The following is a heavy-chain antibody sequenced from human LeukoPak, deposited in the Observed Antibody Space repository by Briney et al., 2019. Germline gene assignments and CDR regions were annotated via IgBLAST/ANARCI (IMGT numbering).Heavy chain of an antibody. CDR1: GFTFSSYW. J-gene: IGHJ3*02. D-gene: IGHD5-12*01. Sequence: GSLRLSCAASGFTFSSYWMHWVRQAPGKGLVWASRINSDGSSTSYADSVKGRFTISRDNAKNTLYLQMNSLRAEDTAVYYCARGVRTSSGYDSGIWGQGTMVTVSS. CDR3: ARGVRTSSGYDSGI. CDR2: INSDGSST. V-gene: IGHV3-74*01.